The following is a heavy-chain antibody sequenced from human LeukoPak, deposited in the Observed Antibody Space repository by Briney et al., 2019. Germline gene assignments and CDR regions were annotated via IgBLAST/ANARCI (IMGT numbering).Heavy chain of an antibody. CDR1: GGSISTFY. D-gene: IGHD6-19*01. V-gene: IGHV4-4*07. J-gene: IGHJ4*02. CDR2: IFTSGST. Sequence: SETLSLTCTVSGGSISTFYWSWIRQPAGKGLEYIGRIFTSGSTDYNPSLKSRVTISVDTSKNQFSLKLSSVTAADTAVYYCASLAVAGDPVDYWGQGTLVTVSS. CDR3: ASLAVAGDPVDY.